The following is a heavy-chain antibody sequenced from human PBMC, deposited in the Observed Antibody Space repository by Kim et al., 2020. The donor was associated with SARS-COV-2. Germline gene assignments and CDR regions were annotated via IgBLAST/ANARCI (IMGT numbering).Heavy chain of an antibody. J-gene: IGHJ4*02. CDR1: GDSISAGYC. D-gene: IGHD6-19*01. Sequence: SETLSLTCTVSGDSISAGYCWGWIRQPPGKGLEWIGNICHSGSTHYNPSLKRRVTISVDTSNNQSSLNLSPVAAADTAVYYCAKDRIMSVAGTHEFDSWGQGTLVTVSS. CDR2: ICHSGST. CDR3: AKDRIMSVAGTHEFDS. V-gene: IGHV4-38-2*02.